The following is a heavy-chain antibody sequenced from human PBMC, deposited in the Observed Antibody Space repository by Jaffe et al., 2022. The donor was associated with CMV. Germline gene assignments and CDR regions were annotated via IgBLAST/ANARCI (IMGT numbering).Heavy chain of an antibody. CDR2: ISWNSGFT. CDR3: TKDRGYQWNYETRFEH. J-gene: IGHJ4*02. V-gene: IGHV3-9*01. Sequence: EVLLVESGGGLVQPGGSLRLSCAASGFTFDDFAMHWVRQAPGRGLEWVSGISWNSGFTVYADSVKGRFTISRDNAKNSLYLQMNSLRTEDTAFYYCTKDRGYQWNYETRFEHWGLGTLVTVSS. D-gene: IGHD3-3*01. CDR1: GFTFDDFA.